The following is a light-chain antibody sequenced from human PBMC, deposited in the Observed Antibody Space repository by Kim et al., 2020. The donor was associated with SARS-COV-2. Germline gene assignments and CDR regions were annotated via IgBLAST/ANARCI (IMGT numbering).Light chain of an antibody. V-gene: IGLV7-46*01. CDR2: DTN. Sequence: GGTVTLTCDSSTGAVTSGHYPYWFQQKPGQAPRTLIFDTNNKHSWTPARFSGSLLGGKAALTLSGAQSEDEAEYYCLLSYSGARVFGGGTQLTVL. CDR3: LLSYSGARV. CDR1: TGAVTSGHY. J-gene: IGLJ2*01.